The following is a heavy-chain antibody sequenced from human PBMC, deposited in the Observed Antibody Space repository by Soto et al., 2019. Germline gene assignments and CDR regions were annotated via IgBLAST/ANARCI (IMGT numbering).Heavy chain of an antibody. Sequence: EVQLLESGGGLVQPGGSLTLSCAASGFTFSSHGMSWVRQAAGKGLEWVSAINGSGGSKYYADSVKGRFTISRDNSRATLYLQMTTLRAEDTAVYYCAKVHASGSYNNFADYWGQGTLDTVSS. CDR3: AKVHASGSYNNFADY. D-gene: IGHD3-10*01. CDR2: INGSGGSK. V-gene: IGHV3-23*01. J-gene: IGHJ4*02. CDR1: GFTFSSHG.